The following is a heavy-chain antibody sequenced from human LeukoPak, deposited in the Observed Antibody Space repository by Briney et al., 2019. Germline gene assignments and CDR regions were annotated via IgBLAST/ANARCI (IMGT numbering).Heavy chain of an antibody. CDR3: ARGTIAVVGTDY. J-gene: IGHJ4*02. CDR1: GFTLSSYW. D-gene: IGHD6-19*01. CDR2: IKQDGSDT. Sequence: PGGSLRLSRAASGFTLSSYWMRWVRQARGKGREGVAKIKQDGSDTYYEDSEKCRCTISRANASNSLYLQMNSLRVEDTAVYYCARGTIAVVGTDYWGQGTLVTVS. V-gene: IGHV3-7*01.